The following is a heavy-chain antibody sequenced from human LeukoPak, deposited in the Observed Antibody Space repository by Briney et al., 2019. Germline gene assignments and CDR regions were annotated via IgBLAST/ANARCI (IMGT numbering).Heavy chain of an antibody. CDR1: GITFSSYA. Sequence: PGRSLRLSCAASGITFSSYAMHWVRQDPGKGLEWVAVISYDGSNKYYADSVKGRFTISRDNSKNTLYLQMNSLRAEDTAVYYCAKDRAVAGTVYFDYWGQGTLVTVSS. D-gene: IGHD6-19*01. CDR2: ISYDGSNK. V-gene: IGHV3-30*04. CDR3: AKDRAVAGTVYFDY. J-gene: IGHJ4*02.